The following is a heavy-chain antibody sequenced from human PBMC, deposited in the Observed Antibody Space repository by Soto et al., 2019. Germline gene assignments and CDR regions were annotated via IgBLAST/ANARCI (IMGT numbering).Heavy chain of an antibody. CDR2: INAGNGNT. V-gene: IGHV1-3*01. Sequence: ASVKVSCKASGYTFTSYAMHWVRQAPGQRLEWMGWINAGNGNTKYSQKFQGRVTITRDTSASTAYMELSSLRSEDTAVYYCARSPYYYDSSGYYPKFDYWGQGTLVTVSS. CDR3: ARSPYYYDSSGYYPKFDY. D-gene: IGHD3-22*01. CDR1: GYTFTSYA. J-gene: IGHJ4*02.